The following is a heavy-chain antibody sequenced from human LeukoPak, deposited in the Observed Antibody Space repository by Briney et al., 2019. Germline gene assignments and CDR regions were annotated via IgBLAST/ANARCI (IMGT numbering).Heavy chain of an antibody. Sequence: GGSLRLSCAVSGLTLNNNYVNWVRQAPGKGLEWVSVIHNTVRIHYADSVNGRFTISSDTSKNTVYLQMNGLRAEDTAVYYCILTTVATSIEYWGPGTLVTVSP. V-gene: IGHV3-53*01. D-gene: IGHD4-23*01. CDR3: ILTTVATSIEY. CDR1: GLTLNNNY. CDR2: IHNTVRI. J-gene: IGHJ4*02.